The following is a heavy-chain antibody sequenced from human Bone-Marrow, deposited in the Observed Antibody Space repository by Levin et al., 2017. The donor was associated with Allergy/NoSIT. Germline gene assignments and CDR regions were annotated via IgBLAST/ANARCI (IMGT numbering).Heavy chain of an antibody. Sequence: GSGPTLVKPTQTLTLTCTFSGFSLSTTAMSVSWLRQPPGKALEWLALIDWDDDKSYTTSLKTRLTISKDTSKNQVVLTMTNMDPVDTATYYCARTDDSRGSHFDYWGQGTLVTVSS. CDR3: ARTDDSRGSHFDY. J-gene: IGHJ4*02. CDR1: GFSLSTTAMS. D-gene: IGHD3-22*01. V-gene: IGHV2-70*01. CDR2: IDWDDDK.